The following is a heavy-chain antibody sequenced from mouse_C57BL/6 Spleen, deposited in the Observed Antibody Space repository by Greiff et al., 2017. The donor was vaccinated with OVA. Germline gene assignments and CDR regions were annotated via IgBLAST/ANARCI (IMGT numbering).Heavy chain of an antibody. J-gene: IGHJ2*02. D-gene: IGHD1-1*01. V-gene: IGHV1-55*01. Sequence: QVQLQQPGAELVKPGASVKLSCKASGYTFTSYWITWVKQRPGQGLEWIGDIYPGSGSTNYNEKFKSKATLTVDTSSSTAYMQLSSLTSEDAAVYDCAREDYGSNYFDYWGQGTSLTVSS. CDR1: GYTFTSYW. CDR3: AREDYGSNYFDY. CDR2: IYPGSGST.